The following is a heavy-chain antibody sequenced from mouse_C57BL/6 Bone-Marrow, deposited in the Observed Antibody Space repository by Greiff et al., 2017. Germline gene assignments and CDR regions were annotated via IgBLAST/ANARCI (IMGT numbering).Heavy chain of an antibody. V-gene: IGHV1-85*01. Sequence: QVQLQQSGPELVKPGASVKLSCKASGYTFTSYDINWVKQRPGQGLEWIGWIYPGDGSTKYNETFKGKVTLAVDTSSSTVYMELHSLTSEDSAVYFCARLEFDGSSGDWYFDVWGTGTTVTVSS. CDR3: ARLEFDGSSGDWYFDV. CDR2: IYPGDGST. D-gene: IGHD1-1*01. J-gene: IGHJ1*03. CDR1: GYTFTSYD.